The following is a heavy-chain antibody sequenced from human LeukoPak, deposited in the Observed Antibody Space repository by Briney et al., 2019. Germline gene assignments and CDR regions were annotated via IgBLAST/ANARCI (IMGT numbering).Heavy chain of an antibody. CDR3: AREPGSGYVLTFYYYYYMDV. J-gene: IGHJ6*03. D-gene: IGHD5-12*01. V-gene: IGHV3-21*01. CDR2: ITTSSSYM. Sequence: GGSLRLSCAASGFTFSAYNMNWVRRTPGKGLEWVSSITTSSSYMFYADSVRGRFTVSRDNSKNTLYLQMNSLRAEDTAVYYCAREPGSGYVLTFYYYYYMDVWGKGTTVTVSS. CDR1: GFTFSAYN.